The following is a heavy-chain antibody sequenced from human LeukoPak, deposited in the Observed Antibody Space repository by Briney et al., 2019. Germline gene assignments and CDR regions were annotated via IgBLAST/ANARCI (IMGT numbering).Heavy chain of an antibody. CDR2: IRYDGSNK. J-gene: IGHJ5*02. CDR3: ARHRGYHLNWFDP. CDR1: GFTFSSYG. V-gene: IGHV3-30*02. D-gene: IGHD5-18*01. Sequence: GGSLRLSCAASGFTFSSYGMHWVRQAPAKGLEGVAFIRYDGSNKYYADSVKGRFTISRDNSKNTLYLQMNSLRAEDTAVYYCARHRGYHLNWFDPWGQGTLVTVSS.